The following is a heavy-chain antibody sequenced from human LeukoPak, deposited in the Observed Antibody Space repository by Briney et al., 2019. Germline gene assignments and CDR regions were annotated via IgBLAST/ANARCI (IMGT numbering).Heavy chain of an antibody. Sequence: PSETLSLTCTVSGGSISSYYWSWIRQPPGKGLEWIGEINHSGSTNYNPSLKSRVTISVDTSKNQFSLKLSSVTAADTAVYYCARRVLYYDFWSGGGYYFDYWGQGTLVTVSS. CDR3: ARRVLYYDFWSGGGYYFDY. V-gene: IGHV4-34*01. J-gene: IGHJ4*02. CDR2: INHSGST. D-gene: IGHD3-3*01. CDR1: GGSISSYY.